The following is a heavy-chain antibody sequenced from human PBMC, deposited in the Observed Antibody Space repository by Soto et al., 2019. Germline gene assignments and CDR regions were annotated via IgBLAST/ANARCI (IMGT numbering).Heavy chain of an antibody. V-gene: IGHV3-33*01. CDR3: ARDPGIVQLERGGFDY. D-gene: IGHD1-1*01. Sequence: GGSLRLSCAASGFTFSSYGMHWVRQAPGKGLEWVAVIWYDGSNKYYADSVKGRFTISRDNSKNTLYLQMNSLRAEDTAVYYCARDPGIVQLERGGFDYWGQGTLVTVSS. CDR1: GFTFSSYG. J-gene: IGHJ4*02. CDR2: IWYDGSNK.